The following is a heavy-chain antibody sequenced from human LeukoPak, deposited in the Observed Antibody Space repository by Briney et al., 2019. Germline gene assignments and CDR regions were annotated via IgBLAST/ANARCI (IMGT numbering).Heavy chain of an antibody. D-gene: IGHD3-3*01. J-gene: IGHJ4*02. Sequence: SETLSLTCTVSGGSISSSSYYWGWIRQPPGKGLEWIGSIYYSGSTYYNPSLKSRVTISVDTSKNHFSLKLSSVTAADTAVYYCARAFGVVIKANFDYWGQGTLVTVSS. CDR1: GGSISSSSYY. V-gene: IGHV4-39*02. CDR2: IYYSGST. CDR3: ARAFGVVIKANFDY.